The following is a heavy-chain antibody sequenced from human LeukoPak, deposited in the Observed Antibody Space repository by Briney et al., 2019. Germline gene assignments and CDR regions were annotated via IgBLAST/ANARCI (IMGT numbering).Heavy chain of an antibody. V-gene: IGHV4-30-2*01. CDR3: ARVSRWLQSYYFDY. CDR1: GGSISSGGYY. J-gene: IGHJ4*02. D-gene: IGHD5-24*01. Sequence: PSQTLSLTCTVSGGSISSGGYYWSWIRQPPGKGLEWIGYIYHSGSTYYNPSLKSRVTMSVDTSKNQFSLKLSSVTAADTAVYYCARVSRWLQSYYFDYWGQGTLVTVSS. CDR2: IYHSGST.